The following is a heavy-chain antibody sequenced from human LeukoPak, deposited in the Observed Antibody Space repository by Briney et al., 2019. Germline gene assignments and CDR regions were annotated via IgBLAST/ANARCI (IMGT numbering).Heavy chain of an antibody. Sequence: KTSETLSLTCAVYGGSFSGYYWSWIRQPPGKGLEWIGEINHSGSTNYNPSLKSRVTISVDTSKNQFSLKLSSVTAADTAVYYCAREAILGSYYNVYGYWGQGTLVTVSS. V-gene: IGHV4-34*01. J-gene: IGHJ4*02. CDR2: INHSGST. CDR3: AREAILGSYYNVYGY. D-gene: IGHD3-10*01. CDR1: GGSFSGYY.